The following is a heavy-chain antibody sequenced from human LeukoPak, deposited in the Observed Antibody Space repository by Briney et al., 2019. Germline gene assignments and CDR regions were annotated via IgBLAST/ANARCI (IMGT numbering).Heavy chain of an antibody. CDR2: INPNSGNT. D-gene: IGHD2-2*01. CDR1: GYTFTSYD. V-gene: IGHV1-8*01. J-gene: IGHJ6*02. Sequence: GASVKVSCKASGYTFTSYDINWVRQATGQGLEWMGWINPNSGNTGYAQKFQGRVTVTRNTSISTAYMELSSLRSEDTAVYYCARYLVVVPAPLYYGMDVWGQGTTVTVSS. CDR3: ARYLVVVPAPLYYGMDV.